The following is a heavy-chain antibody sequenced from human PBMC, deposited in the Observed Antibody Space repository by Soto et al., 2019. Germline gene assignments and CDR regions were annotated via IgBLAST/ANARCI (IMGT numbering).Heavy chain of an antibody. Sequence: ASVKFSCKASGYTFTSYYMHWVRQAPGQWLEWMGIINPSGGSTSYAQKFQGRVTMTRDTSTSTVYMELSSLRSEDTAVYYCARLMDYYDSSGYYRGPYYYGMDVWGQGTTVTVSS. V-gene: IGHV1-46*01. CDR3: ARLMDYYDSSGYYRGPYYYGMDV. CDR1: GYTFTSYY. J-gene: IGHJ6*02. CDR2: INPSGGST. D-gene: IGHD3-22*01.